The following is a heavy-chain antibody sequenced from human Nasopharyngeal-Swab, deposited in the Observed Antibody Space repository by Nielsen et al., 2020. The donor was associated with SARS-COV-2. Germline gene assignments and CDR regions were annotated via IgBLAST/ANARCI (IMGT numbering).Heavy chain of an antibody. CDR1: GGSISSSSYY. V-gene: IGHV4-39*02. CDR2: IYYSGST. D-gene: IGHD3-3*01. Sequence: SETLSLTCTVSGGSISSSSYYWGWIRQPPGKGLEWIGSIYYSGSTYYNPSLKSRVTISVDTSKNQFSLKLSSVTAADTAVYYCAREIITIFGVVITNWFDPWGQGTLVSVSS. CDR3: AREIITIFGVVITNWFDP. J-gene: IGHJ5*02.